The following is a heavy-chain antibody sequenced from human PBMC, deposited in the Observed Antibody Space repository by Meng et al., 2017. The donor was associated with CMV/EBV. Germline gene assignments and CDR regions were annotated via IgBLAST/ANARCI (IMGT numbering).Heavy chain of an antibody. J-gene: IGHJ5*01. V-gene: IGHV1-2*02. Sequence: ASVKVSCKASGYTFTGYYMHWVRQAPGQGLEWMGWINANSGGTNYAAKFQGRVTMTRDTSITTAYMELSRLRSDDTAVYYCARVTDFWSTPWGFDPWGQGTLVTVSS. CDR3: ARVTDFWSTPWGFDP. CDR1: GYTFTGYY. CDR2: INANSGGT. D-gene: IGHD3-3*01.